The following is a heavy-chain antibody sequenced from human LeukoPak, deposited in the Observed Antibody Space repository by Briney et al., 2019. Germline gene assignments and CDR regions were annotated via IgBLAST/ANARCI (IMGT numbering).Heavy chain of an antibody. CDR3: ARDPLAGRIGYSSGWYVFNYFDY. CDR2: INPNSGGT. J-gene: IGHJ4*02. Sequence: ASVKVSSKASGYTFTGYYMHWVRQAPGQGLEWMGWINPNSGGTNYAQKFQGRVTMTRDTSISTAYMELSRLRSDDTAVYYCARDPLAGRIGYSSGWYVFNYFDYWGQGTLVTVSS. CDR1: GYTFTGYY. V-gene: IGHV1-2*02. D-gene: IGHD6-19*01.